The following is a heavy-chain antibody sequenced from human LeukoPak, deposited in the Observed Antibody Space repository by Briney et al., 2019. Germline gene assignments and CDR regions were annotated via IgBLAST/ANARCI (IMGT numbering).Heavy chain of an antibody. J-gene: IGHJ4*02. Sequence: GGSLRLSCAASGFTFSSYGMHWVRQAPGKGLEWVSYISSSGNTVYYADSVKGRFTISRDNAKNSLYLQMNSLRAEDTAVYYCAVRVQNWGQGTLVTVTS. V-gene: IGHV3-48*04. CDR2: ISSSGNTV. CDR3: AVRVQN. CDR1: GFTFSSYG. D-gene: IGHD3-10*01.